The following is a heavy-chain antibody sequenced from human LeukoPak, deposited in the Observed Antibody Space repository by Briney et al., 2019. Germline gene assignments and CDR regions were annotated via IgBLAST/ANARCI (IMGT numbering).Heavy chain of an antibody. CDR2: IKSKTDGGTT. V-gene: IGHV3-15*01. Sequence: GGSLRLSCAASGFTFSNAWMSWLRQAPGKGLEWVGRIKSKTDGGTTDYAAPVKGRFTISRDDSKNTLYLQMNSLKTEDTAVYYCTTGGGGYDSFDYWGQGTLVTVSS. J-gene: IGHJ4*02. D-gene: IGHD5-12*01. CDR1: GFTFSNAW. CDR3: TTGGGGYDSFDY.